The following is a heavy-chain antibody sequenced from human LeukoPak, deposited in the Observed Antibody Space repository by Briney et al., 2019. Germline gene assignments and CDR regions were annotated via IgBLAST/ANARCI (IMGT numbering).Heavy chain of an antibody. D-gene: IGHD2-8*01. J-gene: IGHJ3*02. CDR3: ARGGNIVLMELIDAFDI. Sequence: GASVKVSCKASGYTFTSYDINWVRQATGQGLEWMGWMNPNSGNTGYAQKFQGRVTITRNTSISTAYMELSSLRSEDTAVYYCARGGNIVLMELIDAFDIWGQGTMVTVSS. CDR2: MNPNSGNT. V-gene: IGHV1-8*03. CDR1: GYTFTSYD.